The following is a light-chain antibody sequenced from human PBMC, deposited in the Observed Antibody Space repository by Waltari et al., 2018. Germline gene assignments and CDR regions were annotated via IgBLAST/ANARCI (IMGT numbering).Light chain of an antibody. CDR2: QDT. CDR1: ALSKKY. V-gene: IGLV3-10*01. J-gene: IGLJ2*01. Sequence: SYDLTQTPSVSVSPGQTARITCSGDALSKKYAYWFQQKSGQAPILVIYQDTKRPSGIPERFSGSSSGTMATLTISGARVEDEADYYCYSTEDAGHHRVFGGGTKVTV. CDR3: YSTEDAGHHRV.